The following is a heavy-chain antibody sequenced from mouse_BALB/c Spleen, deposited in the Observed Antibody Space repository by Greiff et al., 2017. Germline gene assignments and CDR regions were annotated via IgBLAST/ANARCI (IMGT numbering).Heavy chain of an antibody. CDR1: GFDFSRYW. V-gene: IGHV4-1*02. J-gene: IGHJ4*01. CDR2: INPDSSTI. Sequence: EVKLVESGGGLVQPGGSLKLSCAASGFDFSRYWMSWVRQAPGKGLEWIGEINPDSSTINYTPSLKDKFIISRDNAKNTLYLQMSKVRSEDTALYYCAREAEYYAMDYWGQGTSVTVSS. CDR3: AREAEYYAMDY.